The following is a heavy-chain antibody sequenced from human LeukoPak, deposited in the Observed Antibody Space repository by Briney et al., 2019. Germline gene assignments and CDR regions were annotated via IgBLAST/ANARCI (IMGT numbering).Heavy chain of an antibody. CDR1: GGSISSYY. J-gene: IGHJ4*02. V-gene: IGHV4-59*08. D-gene: IGHD4-17*01. CDR3: ARRRGMTRVTQSGYYFDY. CDR2: IYYSGST. Sequence: SETLSLTCTVSGGSISSYYWSWIRQPPGKGLEWIGYIYYSGSTNCNPSLKSRVTISVDTSKNQFSLKLSSVTAADTAVYYCARRRGMTRVTQSGYYFDYWGQGTLVTVSS.